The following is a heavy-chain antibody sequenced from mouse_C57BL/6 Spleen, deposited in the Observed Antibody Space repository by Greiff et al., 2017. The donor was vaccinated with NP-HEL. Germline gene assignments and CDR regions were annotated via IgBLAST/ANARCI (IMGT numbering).Heavy chain of an antibody. Sequence: QVQLQQSGPELVKPGASVKISCKASGYTFTDYYIHWVKQRPGQGLEWIGWIFPGSGSTYYNEKFKGKATLTVDKSSRTAYMLLSSLTSEDSAVYFCARGEGYYYGSSYGYFDYWGQGTTLTVSS. J-gene: IGHJ2*01. V-gene: IGHV1-75*01. CDR1: GYTFTDYY. CDR2: IFPGSGST. D-gene: IGHD1-1*01. CDR3: ARGEGYYYGSSYGYFDY.